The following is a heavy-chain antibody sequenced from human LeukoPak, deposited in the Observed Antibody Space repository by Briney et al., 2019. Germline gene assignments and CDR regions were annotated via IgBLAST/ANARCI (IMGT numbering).Heavy chain of an antibody. J-gene: IGHJ4*02. CDR2: ISTYNGIT. D-gene: IGHD6-13*01. CDR1: GGTFSSYA. Sequence: ASVKVSCKASGGTFSSYAISWVRQAPGQGLEWMGWISTYNGITSYAQKLQGRVTMTTDTSSTTASMELRSLRSDDTALYYCARDRGLRATAGTRIDFWGQGTLVTVSS. V-gene: IGHV1-18*01. CDR3: ARDRGLRATAGTRIDF.